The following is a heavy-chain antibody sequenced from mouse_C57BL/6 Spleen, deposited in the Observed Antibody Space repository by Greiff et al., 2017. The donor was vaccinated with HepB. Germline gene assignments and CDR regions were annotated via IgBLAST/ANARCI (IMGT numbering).Heavy chain of an antibody. V-gene: IGHV1-26*01. CDR1: GYTFTDYY. CDR3: ARGWGNYYFDY. J-gene: IGHJ2*01. D-gene: IGHD2-1*01. CDR2: INPNNGGT. Sequence: EVQLQQSGPELVKPGASVKISCKASGYTFTDYYMNWVKQSHGKSLEWIGDINPNNGGTRYNQKFKGKATLTVDKSSSTAYMALRSLTSEDSAVYYCARGWGNYYFDYWGQGTTLTVSS.